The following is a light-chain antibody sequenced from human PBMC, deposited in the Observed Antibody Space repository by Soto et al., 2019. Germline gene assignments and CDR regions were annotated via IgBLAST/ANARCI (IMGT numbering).Light chain of an antibody. CDR1: QSINNH. J-gene: IGKJ4*02. V-gene: IGKV1-39*01. CDR3: HRPYSSADT. Sequence: ELTQKPASLSASVVYRVTCTCRASQSINNHLNWYQHRPGKAPELLIYATSILQSGVPSRFSGSGFGTDFSLTINSLPPEGVQTKFQHRPYSSADTLGEGSKV. CDR2: ATS.